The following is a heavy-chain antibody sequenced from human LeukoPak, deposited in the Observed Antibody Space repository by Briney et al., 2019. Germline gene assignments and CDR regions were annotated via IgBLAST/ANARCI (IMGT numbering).Heavy chain of an antibody. Sequence: GGSLRLSCAASGFTFSSYSMNWVRQAPGKGLEWVSVIYSGGSTYYADSVKGRFTISRDNSKNTLYLQMNSLRAEDTAVYYCARDNRHDAFDIWGQGTMVTVSS. CDR2: IYSGGST. CDR1: GFTFSSYS. J-gene: IGHJ3*02. CDR3: ARDNRHDAFDI. V-gene: IGHV3-53*01.